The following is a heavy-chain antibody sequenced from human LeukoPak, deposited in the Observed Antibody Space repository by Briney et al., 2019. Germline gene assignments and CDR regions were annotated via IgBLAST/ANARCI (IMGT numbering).Heavy chain of an antibody. CDR3: AREGQYSYGYY. CDR1: GGTFSSYA. V-gene: IGHV1-69*04. D-gene: IGHD5-18*01. J-gene: IGHJ4*02. CDR2: IIPILGIA. Sequence: SVKVSCKASGGTFSSYAISWVRRAPGQGLEWMGRIIPILGIANYAQKFQGRVTITADKSTSTAYMELSSLRSEDTAVYYCAREGQYSYGYYWGQGTLVTVSS.